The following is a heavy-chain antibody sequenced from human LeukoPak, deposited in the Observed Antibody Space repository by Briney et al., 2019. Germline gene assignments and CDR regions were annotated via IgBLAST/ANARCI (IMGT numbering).Heavy chain of an antibody. V-gene: IGHV3-21*01. CDR3: ARDQSPVPAEIFDY. D-gene: IGHD2-2*01. CDR1: GFTFSSYS. Sequence: SGGSLRLSCAASGFTFSSYSMNWVRQAPGKGLEWVSSISSSSSYIYYADSVKGRFTISRDNAKNSLYLQMNSLRTEDTAVYYCARDQSPVPAEIFDYWGQGTLVTVSS. J-gene: IGHJ4*02. CDR2: ISSSSSYI.